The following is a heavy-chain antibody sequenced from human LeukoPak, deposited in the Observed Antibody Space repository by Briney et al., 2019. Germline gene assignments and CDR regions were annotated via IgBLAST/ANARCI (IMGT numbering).Heavy chain of an antibody. CDR1: GFTFSSDA. CDR3: AKARSVGEYYFDY. D-gene: IGHD3-10*01. V-gene: IGHV3-23*01. Sequence: PGGSLRLSCVVSGFTFSSDAMNWVRQAPGKGLEWVSVISGSGDSTYYADSVKGRFTISRDNSKNTLYLQMNSLRAEDTAVYYCAKARSVGEYYFDYWGQGTLVTVSS. CDR2: ISGSGDST. J-gene: IGHJ4*02.